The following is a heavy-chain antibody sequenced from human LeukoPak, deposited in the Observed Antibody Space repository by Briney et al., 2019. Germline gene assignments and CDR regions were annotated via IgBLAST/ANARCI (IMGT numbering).Heavy chain of an antibody. CDR1: GYSFTSYW. CDR2: IDPSDSYT. CDR3: ATHENSLGYCSGGICYLSRLDY. J-gene: IGHJ4*02. Sequence: GESLKISSKGSGYSFTSYWISWVRQMPGKGLEWMGRIDPSDSYTNYSPSFQGHVTISADKSISTAYLQWSSLKASDTAMYYCATHENSLGYCSGGICYLSRLDYWGQGTLVTVSS. D-gene: IGHD2-15*01. V-gene: IGHV5-10-1*01.